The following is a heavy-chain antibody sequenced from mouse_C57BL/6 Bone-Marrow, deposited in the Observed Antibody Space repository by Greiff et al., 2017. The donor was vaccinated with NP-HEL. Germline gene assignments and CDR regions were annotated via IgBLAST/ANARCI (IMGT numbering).Heavy chain of an antibody. CDR1: GFNIKDDY. J-gene: IGHJ3*01. D-gene: IGHD2-4*01. V-gene: IGHV14-4*01. CDR3: TVIYYDYDSWFAN. CDR2: IDPENGDT. Sequence: VQLKESGAELVRPGASVKLSCTASGFNIKDDYMHWVKQRPEQGLEWIGWIDPENGDTEYASKFQGKATITADSSSNTAYLQLSSLTSEDTAVYYCTVIYYDYDSWFANWGQGTLVTVSA.